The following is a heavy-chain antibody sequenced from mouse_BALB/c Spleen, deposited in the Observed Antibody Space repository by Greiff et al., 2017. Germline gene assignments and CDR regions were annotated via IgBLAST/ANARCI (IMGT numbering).Heavy chain of an antibody. CDR1: GDSITSGY. CDR2: ISYSGST. V-gene: IGHV3-8*02. D-gene: IGHD4-1*01. Sequence: EVKLQESGPSLVKPSQTLSLTCSVTGDSITSGYWNWIRKFPGNKLEYMGYISYSGSTYYNPSLKSRISITRDTSKNQYYLQLNSVTTEDTATYYCARYVLGGAWLAYWGQGTLVTVSA. CDR3: ARYVLGGAWLAY. J-gene: IGHJ3*01.